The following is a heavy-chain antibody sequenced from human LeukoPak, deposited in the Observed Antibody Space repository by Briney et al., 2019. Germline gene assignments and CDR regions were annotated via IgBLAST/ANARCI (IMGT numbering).Heavy chain of an antibody. V-gene: IGHV1-8*01. CDR3: ARGVNIYDY. Sequence: ASVKVSCKASGYTFTSYDINSVRQATGQGLEWKGWINPNSGNTGYAQKFQGRVTMTRNTSISTAYMELSSLRSEDTAVYYCARGVNIYDYWGQGTPVTVSS. CDR2: INPNSGNT. J-gene: IGHJ4*02. CDR1: GYTFTSYD. D-gene: IGHD2/OR15-2a*01.